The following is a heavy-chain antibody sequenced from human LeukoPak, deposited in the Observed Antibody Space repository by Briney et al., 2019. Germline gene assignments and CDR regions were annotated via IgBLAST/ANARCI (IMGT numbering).Heavy chain of an antibody. J-gene: IGHJ5*02. V-gene: IGHV3-23*01. D-gene: IGHD6-19*01. CDR2: INANDSNT. CDR1: GFAFNFYA. CDR3: SKPISGGRAVSADWFDP. Sequence: GGSLRLSCAASGFAFNFYAMRWVRQAPAQGLQWVSTINANDSNTYYSNSARVRFTISRDNSKDKLYLQLNSMRAEATAIYFCSKPISGGRAVSADWFDPWGQGTLVIVSS.